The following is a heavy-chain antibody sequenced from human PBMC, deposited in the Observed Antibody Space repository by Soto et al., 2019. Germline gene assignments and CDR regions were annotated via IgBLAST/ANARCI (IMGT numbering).Heavy chain of an antibody. CDR3: AKDMGSGDGYNDAFDI. J-gene: IGHJ3*02. CDR2: ISWNSGSI. Sequence: GGSLRLSCAAPGFTFDDYAMHWVRQAPGKGLEWVSGISWNSGSIGYADSVKGRFTISRDNAKNSLYLQMNSLRAEDTSLYYCAKDMGSGDGYNDAFDIWGQGTMVTVSS. V-gene: IGHV3-9*01. D-gene: IGHD5-12*01. CDR1: GFTFDDYA.